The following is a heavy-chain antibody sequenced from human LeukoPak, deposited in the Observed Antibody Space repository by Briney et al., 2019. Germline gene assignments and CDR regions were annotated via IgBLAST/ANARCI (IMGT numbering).Heavy chain of an antibody. CDR1: GYTFTSYG. CDR3: ARVPTYSSDWYHAFDI. V-gene: IGHV1-18*01. CDR2: SSAYNGNT. Sequence: ASVKVSCKASGYTFTSYGISWVRQAPGQGLEGMGWSSAYNGNTKYAQKFQGRVSMTTDTSTSTAYMELRSLRSDDTAVHYCARVPTYSSDWYHAFDIWGQGTIITVSS. J-gene: IGHJ3*02. D-gene: IGHD6-19*01.